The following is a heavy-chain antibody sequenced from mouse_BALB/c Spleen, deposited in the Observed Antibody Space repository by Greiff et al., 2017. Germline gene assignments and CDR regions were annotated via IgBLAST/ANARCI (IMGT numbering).Heavy chain of an antibody. Sequence: VQGVESGAELAKPGASVKMSCKASGYTFTSYWMHWVKQRPGQGLEWIGYINPSTGYTEYNQKFKDKATLTADKSSSTAYMQLSSLTSEDSAVYYCARPKAMDYWGQGTSVTVSS. V-gene: IGHV1-7*01. CDR2: INPSTGYT. CDR1: GYTFTSYW. J-gene: IGHJ4*01. CDR3: ARPKAMDY.